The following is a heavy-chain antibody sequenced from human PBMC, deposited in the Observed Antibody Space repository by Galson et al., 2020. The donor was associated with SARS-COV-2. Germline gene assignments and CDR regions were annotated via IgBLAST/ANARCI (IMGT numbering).Heavy chain of an antibody. V-gene: IGHV3-23*01. Sequence: GGSLRLSCAASGFTFSMYVMSWVRQAPGRELEWVSSMSGSGSNTYYSGSVQGRFTISRDNFKSMLYLQMSSLRVEDTATYYCAKDVGGSHVLIPAARKSDENWMDPWGQGTLVTVSS. CDR2: MSGSGSNT. CDR3: AKDVGGSHVLIPAARKSDENWMDP. D-gene: IGHD2-2*01. CDR1: GFTFSMYV. J-gene: IGHJ5*02.